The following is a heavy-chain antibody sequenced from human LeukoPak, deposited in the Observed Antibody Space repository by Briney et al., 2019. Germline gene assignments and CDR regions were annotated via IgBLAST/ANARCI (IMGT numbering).Heavy chain of an antibody. D-gene: IGHD3-22*01. CDR1: GYTFTGYY. CDR2: INPNSGGT. J-gene: IGHJ6*02. V-gene: IGHV1-2*02. Sequence: ASVKVSCQASGYTFTGYYMHWVRQAPGQGLEWMGWINPNSGGTNYAQKFQGRVTMTRDTSISTAYMELSRLRSDDTAVYYCARDPHYYDSSGNYYYYGMDVWGQGTTVTVSS. CDR3: ARDPHYYDSSGNYYYYGMDV.